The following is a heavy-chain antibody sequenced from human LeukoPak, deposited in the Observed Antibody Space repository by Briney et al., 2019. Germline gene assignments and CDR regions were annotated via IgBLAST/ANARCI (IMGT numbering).Heavy chain of an antibody. J-gene: IGHJ4*02. CDR2: IIPIFGTA. CDR1: GGTFSSYA. CDR3: ARGHDPGPFDY. Sequence: GASVKVSCKAPGGTFSSYAISWVRQAPGQGLEWMGGIIPIFGTANYAQKFQGRVTITADESTSTAYMELSSLRSEDTAVYYCARGHDPGPFDYWGQGTLVTVSS. D-gene: IGHD1-1*01. V-gene: IGHV1-69*13.